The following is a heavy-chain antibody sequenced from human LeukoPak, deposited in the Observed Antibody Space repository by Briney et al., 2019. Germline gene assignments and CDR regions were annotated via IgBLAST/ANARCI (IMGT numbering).Heavy chain of an antibody. V-gene: IGHV4-59*12. Sequence: SETLSLTCTVSGGSISSYYWSWIRQPPGKGLEWIGYIYYSGSNNYNPSLKSRVTISVDTSKNQFSLKLSSVTAADTAVYYCARDRGRYFDGPQTDYWGQGILVTVSS. CDR3: ARDRGRYFDGPQTDY. CDR1: GGSISSYY. CDR2: IYYSGSN. J-gene: IGHJ4*02. D-gene: IGHD3-9*01.